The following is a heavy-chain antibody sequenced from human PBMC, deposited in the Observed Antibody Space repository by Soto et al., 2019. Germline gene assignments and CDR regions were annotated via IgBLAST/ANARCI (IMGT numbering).Heavy chain of an antibody. CDR3: ARYLDSSPFDP. CDR1: VVSISSYY. V-gene: IGHV4-4*07. CDR2: IYTSGST. Sequence: SETLSLTCTVSVVSISSYYWSCIRHPAGKGLEWIGRIYTSGSTNYNPSLKSRVTMSVDTSKNQFSLKLSSVTAADTAVYYCARYLDSSPFDPLGQGTLVNVSS. J-gene: IGHJ5*02. D-gene: IGHD3-22*01.